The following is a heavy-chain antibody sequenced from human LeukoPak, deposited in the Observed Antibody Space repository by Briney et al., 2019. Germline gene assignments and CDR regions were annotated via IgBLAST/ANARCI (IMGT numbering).Heavy chain of an antibody. D-gene: IGHD3-22*01. Sequence: PSETLSLTCTVSGGSISSYSWSWIRQPAGKGLEWIGRIYTSGSTNYKPSLKRRVTMSVDTSKNQFSLKLSSVTAADTAVYYCARASEEYYYDSSGYPIEVWGQGTLVTVSS. CDR1: GGSISSYS. CDR3: ARASEEYYYDSSGYPIEV. J-gene: IGHJ4*02. CDR2: IYTSGST. V-gene: IGHV4-4*07.